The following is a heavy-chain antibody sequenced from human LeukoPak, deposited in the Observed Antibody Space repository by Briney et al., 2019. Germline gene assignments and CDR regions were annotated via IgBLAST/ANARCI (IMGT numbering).Heavy chain of an antibody. J-gene: IGHJ4*02. CDR3: PIPYVVAAAGIRVDY. D-gene: IGHD6-13*01. CDR2: ISGSGGST. CDR1: GFTFSSYA. V-gene: IGHV3-23*01. Sequence: GGSLRLSCAASGFTFSSYAMSWVRQAPGKGLEWVSAISGSGGSTYYADSVKGRFTISRVNSKNTLYLQMNSLRAEDTAVYYCPIPYVVAAAGIRVDYWGQGTLVTVSS.